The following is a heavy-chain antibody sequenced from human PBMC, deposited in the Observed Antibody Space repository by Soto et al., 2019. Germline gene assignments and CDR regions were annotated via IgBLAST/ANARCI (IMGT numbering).Heavy chain of an antibody. Sequence: GASGKVSCKASGYTFTSYAMHWVRQAPGQRLEWMGWINAGNGNTKYSQKFQGRVTITRDTSASTAYMELSSLRSEDTAVYYCARGLWFAYYFDYWGQGTLVTVSS. J-gene: IGHJ4*02. CDR1: GYTFTSYA. CDR2: INAGNGNT. CDR3: ARGLWFAYYFDY. D-gene: IGHD3-10*01. V-gene: IGHV1-3*01.